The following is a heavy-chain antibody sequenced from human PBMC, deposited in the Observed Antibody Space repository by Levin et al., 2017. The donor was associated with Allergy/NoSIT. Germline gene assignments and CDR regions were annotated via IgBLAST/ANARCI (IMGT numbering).Heavy chain of an antibody. CDR1: GFTFSSYG. V-gene: IGHV3-30*18. CDR3: AKVRRKRDYYDSSGYPNLYYYYYGMDV. D-gene: IGHD3-22*01. J-gene: IGHJ6*02. Sequence: GGSLRLSCAASGFTFSSYGMHWVRQAPGKGLEWVAVISYDGSNKYYADSVKGRFTISRDNSKNTLYLQMNSLRAEDTAVYYCAKVRRKRDYYDSSGYPNLYYYYYGMDVWGQGTTVTVSS. CDR2: ISYDGSNK.